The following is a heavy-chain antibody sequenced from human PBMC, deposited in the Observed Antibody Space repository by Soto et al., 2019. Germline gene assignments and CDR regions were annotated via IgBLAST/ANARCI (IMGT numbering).Heavy chain of an antibody. CDR3: ARHQRDDASRKIDC. CDR1: GYSFTSNW. D-gene: IGHD3-16*01. J-gene: IGHJ4*02. V-gene: IGHV5-51*01. CDR2: INPADSDI. Sequence: GESLKISCQGSGYSFTSNWIGWVRQMPGKGLEWMGIINPADSDIKYSPSFQGQVTISADKSIGTAYLQWSSLKASDTAMYYCARHQRDDASRKIDCWGQGTLVTVS.